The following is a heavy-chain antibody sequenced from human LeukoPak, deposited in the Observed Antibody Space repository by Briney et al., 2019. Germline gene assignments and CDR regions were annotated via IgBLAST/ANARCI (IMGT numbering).Heavy chain of an antibody. D-gene: IGHD3-9*01. CDR3: ARESALTDILTVGPLYHYYGMDV. J-gene: IGHJ6*02. V-gene: IGHV4-4*07. Sequence: PSETLSLTCTVSGGSISSYYWSWIRQPAGKGLEWIGRIYTSGSTNYSPSLKSRVTMSVDTSKNQFSLKLSSVTAADTAVYYCARESALTDILTVGPLYHYYGMDVWGQGTTVTVSS. CDR2: IYTSGST. CDR1: GGSISSYY.